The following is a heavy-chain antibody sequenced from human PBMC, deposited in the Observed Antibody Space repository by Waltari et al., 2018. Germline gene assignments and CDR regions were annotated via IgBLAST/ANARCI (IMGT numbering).Heavy chain of an antibody. CDR3: ARKQPSVALDY. CDR2: INGGNVNT. D-gene: IGHD6-19*01. Sequence: QVQLVQSGAEVKKPGASVKVSCKASGYSFTHYAMHWVRQAPGQRLEWMGWINGGNVNTKYSQTFQGRVTLTTDISASTAYMELSSLRSEDTAVYYCARKQPSVALDYWGQGTLVTVSS. V-gene: IGHV1-3*01. J-gene: IGHJ4*02. CDR1: GYSFTHYA.